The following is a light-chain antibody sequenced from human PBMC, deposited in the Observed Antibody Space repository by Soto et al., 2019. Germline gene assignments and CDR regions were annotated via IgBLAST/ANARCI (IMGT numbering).Light chain of an antibody. CDR1: QDIRNY. CDR2: AAS. V-gene: IGKV1-16*02. Sequence: DIQMTQSPSSLSASVGDRITITCRASQDIRNYLAWFQQKPGKAPKSLTYAASTLQPRVPSKFSGSGSGTEFTLTIGSLQPEDFATYYCQQYVNYPRTFGQGTTVEIK. CDR3: QQYVNYPRT. J-gene: IGKJ1*01.